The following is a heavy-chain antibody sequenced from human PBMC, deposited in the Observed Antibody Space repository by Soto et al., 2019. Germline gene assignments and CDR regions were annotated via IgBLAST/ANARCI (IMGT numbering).Heavy chain of an antibody. CDR3: AKGSYPGIYSDFDY. D-gene: IGHD1-26*01. J-gene: IGHJ4*02. V-gene: IGHV3-30*04. CDR2: ISYDGSDK. Sequence: GGSLRLSCAASGFTFSAYAMHWVRQAPGKGLEWVAIISYDGSDKSYADSVKGRFTISKDNSENTLYLQMNSLRAEDTAVYYCAKGSYPGIYSDFDYWGQGALVTVSS. CDR1: GFTFSAYA.